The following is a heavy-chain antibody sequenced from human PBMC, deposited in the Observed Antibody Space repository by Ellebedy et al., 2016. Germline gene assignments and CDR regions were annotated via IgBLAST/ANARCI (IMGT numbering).Heavy chain of an antibody. J-gene: IGHJ3*02. CDR3: QRGMVRGPFDI. D-gene: IGHD3-10*01. CDR1: GGSISSSSYY. V-gene: IGHV4-39*01. CDR2: IYYSGST. Sequence: SETLSLXCTVSGGSISSSSYYWGWIRQPPGKGLERIGSIYYSGSTYYNPSLKSRVTISVDTSKNQFSLKLSSVTAADTAVYYCQRGMVRGPFDIWGQGTMVTVSS.